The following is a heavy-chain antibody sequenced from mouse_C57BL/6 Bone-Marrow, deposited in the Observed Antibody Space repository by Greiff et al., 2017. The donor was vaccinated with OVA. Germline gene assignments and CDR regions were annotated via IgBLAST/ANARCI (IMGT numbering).Heavy chain of an antibody. Sequence: VQLVESGAELARPGASVKLSCKASGYTFTSYGISWVKQRTGQGLEWIGEIYPRSGNTYYNEKFKGKAILTAEKSSSTAYMELRSLTSEDSAVDFCASRRWLLDYYARDYWGQGTSVTVSS. CDR2: IYPRSGNT. J-gene: IGHJ4*01. D-gene: IGHD2-3*01. CDR3: ASRRWLLDYYARDY. CDR1: GYTFTSYG. V-gene: IGHV1-81*01.